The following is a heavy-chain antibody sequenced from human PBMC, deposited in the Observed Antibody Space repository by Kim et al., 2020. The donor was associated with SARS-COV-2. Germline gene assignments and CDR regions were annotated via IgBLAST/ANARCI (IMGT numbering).Heavy chain of an antibody. CDR2: ISYDGSNK. CDR3: AKDRGWFGESPPHDAFDI. CDR1: GFTFSSYG. Sequence: GGSLRLSCAASGFTFSSYGMHWVRQAPGKGLEWVAVISYDGSNKYYADSVKGRFTISRDNSKNTLYLQMNSLRAEDTAVYYCAKDRGWFGESPPHDAFDIWGQGTMVTVSS. V-gene: IGHV3-30*18. J-gene: IGHJ3*02. D-gene: IGHD3-10*01.